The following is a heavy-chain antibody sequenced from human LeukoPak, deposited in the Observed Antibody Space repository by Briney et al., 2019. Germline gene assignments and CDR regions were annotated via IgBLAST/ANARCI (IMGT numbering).Heavy chain of an antibody. D-gene: IGHD4-17*01. Sequence: PGGSLRLSCAASGFTFSSYAMHWVRQAPGKGLEWVAVISYDGSNKYYADSVKGRFTISRDNSKNTLYLQMNSLRAEDTAVYYCARDIGLGYYGDYVERSLSYWGQGTLVTASS. J-gene: IGHJ4*02. CDR3: ARDIGLGYYGDYVERSLSY. CDR2: ISYDGSNK. V-gene: IGHV3-30-3*01. CDR1: GFTFSSYA.